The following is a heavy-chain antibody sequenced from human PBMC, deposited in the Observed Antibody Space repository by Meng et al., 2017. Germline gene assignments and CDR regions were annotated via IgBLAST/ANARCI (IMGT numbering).Heavy chain of an antibody. V-gene: IGHV4-38-2*02. CDR3: ARRYSSSWYANTYGYYFDY. CDR1: GYSISSGYY. CDR2: IYHSGST. J-gene: IGHJ4*02. D-gene: IGHD6-13*01. Sequence: SQTRSLTGTVSGYSISSGYYWGWSRQPPGKGLEWIGSIYHSGSTYYNPSLKSRVTISVDTSKNQFSLKLSSVTAADTAVYYCARRYSSSWYANTYGYYFDYWGQGTLVTVSS.